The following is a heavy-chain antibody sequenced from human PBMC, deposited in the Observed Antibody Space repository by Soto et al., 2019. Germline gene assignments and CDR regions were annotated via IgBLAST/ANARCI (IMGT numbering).Heavy chain of an antibody. V-gene: IGHV4-4*07. CDR2: LYTMGST. CDR3: AGVRDYGLGTNRHYYGLDV. CDR1: GGSISGYY. Sequence: SETLSLTCTVSGGSISGYYWSWVRQPAGKGLEWIGRLYTMGSTNYNPSLQSRVTMSVDTSKNELSLKVSSVTAADTAVYFCAGVRDYGLGTNRHYYGLDVWGQGTTVTVSS. J-gene: IGHJ6*02. D-gene: IGHD3-10*01.